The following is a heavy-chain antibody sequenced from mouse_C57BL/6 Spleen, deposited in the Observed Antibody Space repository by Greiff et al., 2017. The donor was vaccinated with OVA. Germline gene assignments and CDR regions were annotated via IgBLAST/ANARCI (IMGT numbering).Heavy chain of an antibody. CDR3: ASYYGSSPYYAMDY. CDR1: GYSFTDYN. V-gene: IGHV1-39*01. CDR2: INPNYGTT. Sequence: HLVESGPELVKPGASVKISCKASGYSFTDYNMNWMKQSNGKSLEWIGVINPNYGTTSYNQKFKGKATLTVDQSSSTAYMQLNSLTSEDSAVYYCASYYGSSPYYAMDYWGQGTSVTVSS. D-gene: IGHD1-1*01. J-gene: IGHJ4*01.